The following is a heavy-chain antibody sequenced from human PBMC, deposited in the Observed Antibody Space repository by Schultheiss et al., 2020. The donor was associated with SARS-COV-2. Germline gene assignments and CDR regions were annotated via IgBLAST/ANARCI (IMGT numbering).Heavy chain of an antibody. CDR1: GGSISSGGYY. Sequence: SETLSLTCTVSGGSISSGGYYWSWIRQHPGKGLEWIGYIYHSGSTYYNPSLKSRVTISVDTSKNQFSLKLSSVTAADTAVYYCATESIDYGDYAAPTRFDYWGQGTLVTVSS. D-gene: IGHD4-17*01. V-gene: IGHV4-31*03. CDR2: IYHSGST. J-gene: IGHJ4*02. CDR3: ATESIDYGDYAAPTRFDY.